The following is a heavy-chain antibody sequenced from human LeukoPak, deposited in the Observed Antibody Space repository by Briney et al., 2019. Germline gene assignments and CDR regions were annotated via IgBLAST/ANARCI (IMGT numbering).Heavy chain of an antibody. CDR3: ARDDPSRVPFDL. V-gene: IGHV4-59*01. CDR1: GGSISSYY. Sequence: PSETLSLTCTVSGGSISSYYWSWIRQPPGKGLEWIGYIYYSGSTSYNPSLKSRVTISVDTSKNQFSLKLSSVTAADTAVYYCARDDPSRVPFDLWGRGTLVTVSS. CDR2: IYYSGST. J-gene: IGHJ2*01.